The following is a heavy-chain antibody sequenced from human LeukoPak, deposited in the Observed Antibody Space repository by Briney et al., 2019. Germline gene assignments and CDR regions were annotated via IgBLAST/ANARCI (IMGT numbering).Heavy chain of an antibody. V-gene: IGHV3-7*04. Sequence: GSLRLSCAASGFTFSSYWMSWVRQAPGKGLEWVANIKQDGSDKYYVDSVKGRFTISRDNAKNSLYLQMDSLKVEDTAVYYCARGMLGGSYWGQGTLVTVSS. D-gene: IGHD2-8*01. CDR2: IKQDGSDK. CDR1: GFTFSSYW. J-gene: IGHJ4*02. CDR3: ARGMLGGSY.